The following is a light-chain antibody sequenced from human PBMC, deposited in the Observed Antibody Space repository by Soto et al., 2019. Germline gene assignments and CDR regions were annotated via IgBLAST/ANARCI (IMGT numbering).Light chain of an antibody. Sequence: EIVMTQSPATLSVSPGERATLSCRASQSVSRNLAWYQQKTGQAPRLLIYDASTRATGIPARFSGSGSGTEFTLSISSLQSEDFAGLYLQQYNNWPPWTFGQGTKVEIK. J-gene: IGKJ1*01. CDR3: QQYNNWPPWT. V-gene: IGKV3-15*01. CDR1: QSVSRN. CDR2: DAS.